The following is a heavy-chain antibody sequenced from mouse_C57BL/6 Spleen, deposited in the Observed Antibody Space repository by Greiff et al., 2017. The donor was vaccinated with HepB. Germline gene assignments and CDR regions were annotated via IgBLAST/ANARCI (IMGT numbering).Heavy chain of an antibody. V-gene: IGHV1-50*01. J-gene: IGHJ3*01. CDR2: IDPSDSYT. D-gene: IGHD3-2*02. CDR3: ARVPRQLRGFAY. CDR1: GYTFTSYW. Sequence: QVQLQQPGAELVKPGASVKLSCKAFGYTFTSYWMQWVKQRPGQGLEWIGEIDPSDSYTNYNQKLKGKSTLTVDRSSSTAYMQFSSLKSEDSAVYYCARVPRQLRGFAYWGQGTLVTVSA.